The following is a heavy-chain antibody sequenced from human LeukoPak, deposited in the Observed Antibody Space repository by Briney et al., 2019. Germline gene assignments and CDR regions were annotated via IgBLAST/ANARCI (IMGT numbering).Heavy chain of an antibody. J-gene: IGHJ4*02. V-gene: IGHV3-30*04. CDR1: GFTFSSYA. CDR3: ARWQWLFDY. Sequence: GGSLRLSCAASGFTFSSYAMHWVRQAPGKGLVWVAVISYDGSNKYYADSVRGRFTISRDNSKNTLYLQMNSLRAEDTAVYYCARWQWLFDYWGQGTLVTVSS. D-gene: IGHD6-19*01. CDR2: ISYDGSNK.